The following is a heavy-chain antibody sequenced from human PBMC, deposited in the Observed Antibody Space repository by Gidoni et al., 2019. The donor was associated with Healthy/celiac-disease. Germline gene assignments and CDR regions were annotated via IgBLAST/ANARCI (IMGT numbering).Heavy chain of an antibody. V-gene: IGHV3-53*01. CDR1: GFTVSSNY. CDR2: IYSGGST. CDR3: AREFPYGSGSYRVPNAFDI. Sequence: EVQLVESGGGLIQPGGSLRLSCAASGFTVSSNYMSWVRQAPGKGLEWASVIYSGGSTYYADPVKGRFTISRDNSKNTLYLQMTSLRAEDTAVYYCAREFPYGSGSYRVPNAFDIWGQGTMVTVSS. J-gene: IGHJ3*02. D-gene: IGHD3-10*01.